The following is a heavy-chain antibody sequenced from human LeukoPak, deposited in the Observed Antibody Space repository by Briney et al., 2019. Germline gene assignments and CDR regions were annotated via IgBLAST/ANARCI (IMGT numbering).Heavy chain of an antibody. J-gene: IGHJ6*02. D-gene: IGHD3-22*01. CDR2: IIPIFGTA. CDR3: ARTTPMGYYDSSGYYYYGMDV. Sequence: SLKVSCKASGGTFSSYAISWVRQAPGQGLEWMGGIIPIFGTANYAQKFQGRVTITADESTSTAYMELSSLRSEDTAVYYCARTTPMGYYDSSGYYYYGMDVWGQGTTVTVSS. V-gene: IGHV1-69*01. CDR1: GGTFSSYA.